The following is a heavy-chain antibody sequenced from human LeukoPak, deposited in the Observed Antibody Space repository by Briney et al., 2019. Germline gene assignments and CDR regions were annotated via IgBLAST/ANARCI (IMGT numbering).Heavy chain of an antibody. J-gene: IGHJ4*02. V-gene: IGHV3-21*01. CDR2: ISTSSSYI. CDR1: GFTFSSYS. Sequence: PGGSLRLSCAAYGFTFSSYSMNWVRQAPGKGLEWVSFISTSSSYIYYADSVKGRFTISRDNAKNSLYLEMNSLRAEDTAVYYCAKERDYAFDYWGQGTLVTVSS. D-gene: IGHD4-17*01. CDR3: AKERDYAFDY.